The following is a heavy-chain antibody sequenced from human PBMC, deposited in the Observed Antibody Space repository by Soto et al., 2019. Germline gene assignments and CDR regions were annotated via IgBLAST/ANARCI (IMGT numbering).Heavy chain of an antibody. V-gene: IGHV4-4*07. CDR3: ARDQGVAAAGITWFDP. Sequence: SETLSLTCTVSGASMNSYHWSWIRQPAGKGLEWIGHIHSSGSTNYNPSLKSRVTMSVDTSKNQFSLRLMSLTAADTAVYYCARDQGVAAAGITWFDPWGQGSLVT. CDR2: IHSSGST. CDR1: GASMNSYH. J-gene: IGHJ5*02. D-gene: IGHD6-13*01.